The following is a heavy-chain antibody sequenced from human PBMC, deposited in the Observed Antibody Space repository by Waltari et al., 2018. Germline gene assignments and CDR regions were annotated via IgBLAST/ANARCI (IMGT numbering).Heavy chain of an antibody. CDR3: ARGLYDFWSGYYTDYYFDY. V-gene: IGHV1-8*01. CDR2: MNPNSGNT. J-gene: IGHJ4*02. Sequence: QVQLVQSGAEVKKPGASVKVSCKASGYTFPSYDINWVRPATGHGLEWMGWMNPNSGNTGYAQKFQGRVTMTRNTSISTAYMELSSLRSEDTAVYYCARGLYDFWSGYYTDYYFDYWGQGTLVTVSS. D-gene: IGHD3-3*01. CDR1: GYTFPSYD.